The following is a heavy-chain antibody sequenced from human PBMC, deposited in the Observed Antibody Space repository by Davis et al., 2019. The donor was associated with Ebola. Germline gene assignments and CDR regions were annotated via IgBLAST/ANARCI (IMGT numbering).Heavy chain of an antibody. CDR1: GYSFVTYG. CDR3: VKDFWSDDPGY. CDR2: ISGYNGDT. Sequence: ASVKVSCKASGYSFVTYGISWVRQAPGQGLEWMGWISGYNGDTDSTHNIQDRVTMTTDLSTTTAYMELRSLRSDDTAVYYCVKDFWSDDPGYWGQGTLVTVSS. V-gene: IGHV1-18*01. D-gene: IGHD3-3*01. J-gene: IGHJ4*02.